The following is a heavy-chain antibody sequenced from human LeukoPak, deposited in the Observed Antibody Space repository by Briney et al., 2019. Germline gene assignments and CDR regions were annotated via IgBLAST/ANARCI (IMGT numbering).Heavy chain of an antibody. CDR1: GFTFSSYG. Sequence: PGRSLRLSCAASGFTFSSYGMHWVRQAPGKGLEWVAVIWYDGSNKYYADSVKGRFTISRDNSKNTLYLLMNSLRAEDTAVYYCARDPMGNYYDSSGYYQNYFDYWGQGTLVTVSS. V-gene: IGHV3-33*01. CDR2: IWYDGSNK. D-gene: IGHD3-22*01. CDR3: ARDPMGNYYDSSGYYQNYFDY. J-gene: IGHJ4*02.